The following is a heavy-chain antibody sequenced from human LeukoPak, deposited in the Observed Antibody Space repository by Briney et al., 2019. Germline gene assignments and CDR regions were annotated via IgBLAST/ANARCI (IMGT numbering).Heavy chain of an antibody. D-gene: IGHD3-22*01. Sequence: GRSLRLSCAVSGFTFSRYVMNWLRQAPGKGLEWVSAISVSGERTYYADSVKGRFTISRDNSKNTFYLQMNCLRAEDTAVYFCAKPLQDHDNFDYWGQGTQVTVSS. CDR3: AKPLQDHDNFDY. CDR1: GFTFSRYV. J-gene: IGHJ4*02. CDR2: ISVSGERT. V-gene: IGHV3-23*01.